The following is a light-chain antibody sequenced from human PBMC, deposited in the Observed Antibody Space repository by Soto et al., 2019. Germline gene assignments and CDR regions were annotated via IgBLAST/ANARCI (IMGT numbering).Light chain of an antibody. J-gene: IGLJ1*01. CDR2: EVD. CDR3: SSYTSSSTSFV. V-gene: IGLV2-14*01. CDR1: SSDVGGYNY. Sequence: QSVLTQPAFVSGSPGQSITISCTGTSSDVGGYNYVSWYLHHPGQAPKLMIYEVDTRPSGVSDRFSGSKSGNTASLTISGLQAEDEADYYCSSYTSSSTSFVFGSGTKVTV.